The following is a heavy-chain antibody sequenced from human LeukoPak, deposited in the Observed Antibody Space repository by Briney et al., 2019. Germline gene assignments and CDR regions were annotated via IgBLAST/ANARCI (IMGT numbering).Heavy chain of an antibody. CDR1: GFTFSSYS. CDR3: ARKDWGYYYYYGMDV. CDR2: ISSSSSYI. Sequence: GGSLRLSCAASGFTFSSYSMNWVRQAPGKGLEWVSSISSSSSYIYYADSVKGRFTISRDNAKNSLYLQMNSLRAEDTAVYYCARKDWGYYYYYGMDVWGQGTTVTVSS. J-gene: IGHJ6*02. V-gene: IGHV3-21*01. D-gene: IGHD3/OR15-3a*01.